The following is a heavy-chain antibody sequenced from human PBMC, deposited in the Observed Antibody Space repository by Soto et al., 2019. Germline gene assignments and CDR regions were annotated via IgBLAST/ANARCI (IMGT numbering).Heavy chain of an antibody. CDR1: GYTSTNHA. J-gene: IGHJ4*02. D-gene: IGHD1-26*01. CDR3: ARENPPEAGSYYDY. CDR2: IRTGKGDT. V-gene: IGHV1-3*04. Sequence: ASVKVSCKTSGYTSTNHAIHWVRQAPGQKLEWMGWIRTGKGDTDYSQKIQDRVTITRDTSASTTYMDLSSLTSADTAVYYCARENPPEAGSYYDYWGQGTLVTVSS.